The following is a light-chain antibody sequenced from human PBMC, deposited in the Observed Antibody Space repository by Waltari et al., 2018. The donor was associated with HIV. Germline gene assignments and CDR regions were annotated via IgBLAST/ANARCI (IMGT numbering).Light chain of an antibody. CDR2: RND. J-gene: IGLJ3*02. V-gene: IGLV1-47*01. CDR3: AAWDNSLSAWV. Sequence: SVLTQPPSASGTPGQRVSISCSGSSSNIGSNYVYWYQQLPGTAPKLLMYRNDGRPSGVPDRFSGSKSGTSASLALSGLRSEDEADYYCAAWDNSLSAWVFGGGTKLTVL. CDR1: SSNIGSNY.